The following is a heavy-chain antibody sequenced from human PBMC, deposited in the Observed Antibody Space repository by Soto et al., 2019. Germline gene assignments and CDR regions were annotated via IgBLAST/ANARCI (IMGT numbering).Heavy chain of an antibody. J-gene: IGHJ3*02. CDR3: ARSFGAVIIGFDI. V-gene: IGHV1-3*01. D-gene: IGHD3-3*01. CDR2: INAGNGNT. CDR1: GYTFTIYA. Sequence: ASVKVSCKASGYTFTIYARHWVRQAPGQRLEWMGWINAGNGNTKYSQKFQGRVTITRDTSASTAYMELSSLRSEDTAVYYCARSFGAVIIGFDIWGQGTIVTVSS.